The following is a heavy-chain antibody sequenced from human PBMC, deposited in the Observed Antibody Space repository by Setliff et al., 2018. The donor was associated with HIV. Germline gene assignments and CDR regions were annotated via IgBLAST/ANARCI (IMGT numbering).Heavy chain of an antibody. V-gene: IGHV4-39*01. D-gene: IGHD6-13*01. CDR3: ARHRDPPGTSWIFYYYYMDL. Sequence: PSETLSLTCGVYGGSFSGYYWGWIRQPPGKGLEWIGSIFYSGSPSYNPSLSSRLTISVDTSKNHVSLRLTSVTAADTGVYYCARHRDPPGTSWIFYYYYMDLWGGGTTVTVSS. CDR2: IFYSGSP. CDR1: GGSFSGYY. J-gene: IGHJ6*03.